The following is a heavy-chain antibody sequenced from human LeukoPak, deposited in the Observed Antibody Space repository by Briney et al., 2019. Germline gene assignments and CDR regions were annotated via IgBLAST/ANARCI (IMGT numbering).Heavy chain of an antibody. Sequence: GGSLRISCAASGFSFNAYAMTWVRQAPGKGLGWLSTISKTGRTTYYTGSVKGRFTISRDNSKNTLHLQMNRLRVEDTALYFCAKDHDNTDSYYYFDSWGLGTLVTVSS. D-gene: IGHD3-10*01. CDR1: GFSFNAYA. CDR3: AKDHDNTDSYYYFDS. V-gene: IGHV3-23*05. CDR2: ISKTGRTT. J-gene: IGHJ4*02.